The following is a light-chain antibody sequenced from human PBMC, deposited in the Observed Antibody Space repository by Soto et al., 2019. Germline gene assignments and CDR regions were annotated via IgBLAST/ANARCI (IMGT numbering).Light chain of an antibody. CDR3: QQYESYPMP. J-gene: IGKJ4*01. Sequence: DSQMTQYPSTLSAAVGDRVTITCRASQSISSWLAWYQQKPGKAPKLLISKASTLQSGVPPRFSGSGSGTEFTLTISSLQPDDFATYYFQQYESYPMPFGGGTKVEIK. CDR1: QSISSW. CDR2: KAS. V-gene: IGKV1-5*03.